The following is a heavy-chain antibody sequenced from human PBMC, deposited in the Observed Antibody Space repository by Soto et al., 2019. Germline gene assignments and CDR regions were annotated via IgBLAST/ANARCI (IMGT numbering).Heavy chain of an antibody. D-gene: IGHD1-26*01. CDR1: GGTITTGGHF. J-gene: IGHJ4*02. CDR2: IYYSGTT. V-gene: IGHV4-31*03. Sequence: QVQLQESGPGLVKASQTLSLTCTVSGGTITTGGHFWSWIRQYPGKGLEWIGYIYYSGTTHYNPSFKSRVSISMDTAKNQFSLVLGSVTAAPTAVYYCARVVSGSYLDYRCQGTLVTVSS. CDR3: ARVVSGSYLDY.